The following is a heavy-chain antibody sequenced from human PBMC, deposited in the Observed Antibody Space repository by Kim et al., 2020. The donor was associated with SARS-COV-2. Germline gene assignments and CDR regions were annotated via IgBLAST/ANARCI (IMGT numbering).Heavy chain of an antibody. CDR3: ARFLEWLPPFDP. Sequence: SVKVSCKASGGTFSSYAISWVRQAPGQGLEWMGGIIPIFGTANYAQKFQGRVTITADESTSTAYMELSSLRSEDTAVYYCARFLEWLPPFDPWGQGTLVTVSS. V-gene: IGHV1-69*13. J-gene: IGHJ5*02. CDR1: GGTFSSYA. D-gene: IGHD3-3*01. CDR2: IIPIFGTA.